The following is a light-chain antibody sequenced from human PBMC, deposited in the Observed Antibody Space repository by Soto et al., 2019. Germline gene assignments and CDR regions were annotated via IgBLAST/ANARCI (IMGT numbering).Light chain of an antibody. J-gene: IGKJ4*01. CDR1: QSVSSY. Sequence: EIVLTQSPATLSLSPGEGATLSCRASQSVSSYLAWYQHKPGQAPRLLIYDASTRATGIPARFSGSGSGTDFTLTISRLEPEDFAVYYCQQRSNWLTFGGGTKVEIK. V-gene: IGKV3-11*01. CDR2: DAS. CDR3: QQRSNWLT.